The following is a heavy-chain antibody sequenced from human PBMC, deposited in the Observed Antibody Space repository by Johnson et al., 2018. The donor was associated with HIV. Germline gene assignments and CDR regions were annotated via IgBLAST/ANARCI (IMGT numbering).Heavy chain of an antibody. CDR1: GFTFSSYA. D-gene: IGHD3-9*01. J-gene: IGHJ3*02. Sequence: VQLVESGGGLVQRGGSLRLSCAASGFTFSSYAMSWVRQAPGKGLEWVSAISGSGDSTYYADSVKGRFPISRDNSKNTLYLQMNSLRAEDTAVYYCANLGRYFDWFPTTNDAFDIWGQGTMVTVSS. CDR2: ISGSGDST. V-gene: IGHV3-23*04. CDR3: ANLGRYFDWFPTTNDAFDI.